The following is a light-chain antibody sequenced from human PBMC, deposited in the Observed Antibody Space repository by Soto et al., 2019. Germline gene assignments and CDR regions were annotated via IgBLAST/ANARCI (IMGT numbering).Light chain of an antibody. J-gene: IGKJ1*01. CDR2: GAS. CDR1: QSVSRN. V-gene: IGKV3-15*01. CDR3: QQYNNWPLT. Sequence: EIVMTQSPATLSVSPGERATLSCRTSQSVSRNLAWYQQKPGQAPRLLIFGASTRATGIPARVSGSGSGTEFTLTISSLQSEDFAVYYCQQYNNWPLTFGQGTNVESK.